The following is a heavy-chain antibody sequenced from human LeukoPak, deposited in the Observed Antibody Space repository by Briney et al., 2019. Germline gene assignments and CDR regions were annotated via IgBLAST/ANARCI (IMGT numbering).Heavy chain of an antibody. CDR3: AKDLTGYYDSSGYYYRY. V-gene: IGHV3-23*01. J-gene: IGHJ3*01. D-gene: IGHD3-22*01. Sequence: PGASLRLSCAASGFTFSSYAMSWVRQAPGKGLEWASAISGSGGSTYYADSVKGRFTISRDNSKNTLYLQMNSLRAEDTAVYYCAKDLTGYYDSSGYYYRYWGQGTMVTVSS. CDR1: GFTFSSYA. CDR2: ISGSGGST.